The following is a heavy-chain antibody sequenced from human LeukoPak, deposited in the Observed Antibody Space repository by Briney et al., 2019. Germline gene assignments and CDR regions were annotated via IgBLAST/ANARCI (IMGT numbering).Heavy chain of an antibody. J-gene: IGHJ6*02. D-gene: IGHD1-26*01. V-gene: IGHV3-30-3*01. CDR1: DFTFNYYT. CDR2: ISYGGSNK. Sequence: GGSLRLSCAASDFTFNYYTMHWVRQAPGKGLEWVAVISYGGSNKYYADSVKGRFTISRDNAKNTLYLQMNSLRAEDTAVYYCARWAPDSGGLYGMDVWGQGTTVTVSS. CDR3: ARWAPDSGGLYGMDV.